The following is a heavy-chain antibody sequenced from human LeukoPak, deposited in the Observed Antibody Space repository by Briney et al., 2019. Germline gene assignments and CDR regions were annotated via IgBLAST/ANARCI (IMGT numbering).Heavy chain of an antibody. J-gene: IGHJ3*02. D-gene: IGHD3-22*01. CDR3: ARRDSSTSSESRDYALDI. CDR1: GFTFSTYA. Sequence: GGSLRLSCAASGFTFSTYAMHWVRQAPGKGLEWVTIISFDAKNIYYADSVKGRFTISRDNSKSTLYLQMNSLRTGDTAVYYCARRDSSTSSESRDYALDIWGQGTMVTVSS. CDR2: ISFDAKNI. V-gene: IGHV3-30*04.